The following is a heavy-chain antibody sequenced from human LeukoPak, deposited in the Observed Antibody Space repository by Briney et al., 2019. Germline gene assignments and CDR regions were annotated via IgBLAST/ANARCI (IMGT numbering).Heavy chain of an antibody. Sequence: GESLKISCKSSGYSFTSYWIGWVRQMPGKGLEWMGIIYPGDSDTRYSPSFQGQVTISADKSISTAYLQWGSLKASDTAMYYCARPATDCSGGSCYSGAFDIWGKGTMVTVSS. V-gene: IGHV5-51*01. CDR2: IYPGDSDT. J-gene: IGHJ3*02. CDR3: ARPATDCSGGSCYSGAFDI. CDR1: GYSFTSYW. D-gene: IGHD2-15*01.